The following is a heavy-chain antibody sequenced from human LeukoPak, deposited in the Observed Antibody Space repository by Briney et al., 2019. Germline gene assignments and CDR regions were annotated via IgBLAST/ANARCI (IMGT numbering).Heavy chain of an antibody. V-gene: IGHV3-64*01. CDR1: GFIFYSYA. Sequence: GGSLRLSCSASGFIFYSYAMHWVRQAPGRGLEYVAAITSSGSSTFHANSVKGRFTISRDNSKNTLYLQMGSLRPEDMAVYFCARGPGYDYVWGTYRADSWGQGTLVTVSS. CDR3: ARGPGYDYVWGTYRADS. J-gene: IGHJ4*02. CDR2: ITSSGSST. D-gene: IGHD3-16*02.